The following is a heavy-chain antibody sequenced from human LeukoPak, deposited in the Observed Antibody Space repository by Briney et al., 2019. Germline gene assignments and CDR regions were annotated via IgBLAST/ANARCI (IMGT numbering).Heavy chain of an antibody. J-gene: IGHJ4*02. V-gene: IGHV4-4*02. CDR1: GVSISGSNW. Sequence: SETLSLTCAVSGVSISGSNWWSWVRQPPGKGLEWIGEIFHSGSTNYSPSLKSRVTISIDKSKNQFSLKLTSVTVADTAVYYCASRLRHLLGYWGQGNLVTVSS. D-gene: IGHD3-16*01. CDR2: IFHSGST. CDR3: ASRLRHLLGY.